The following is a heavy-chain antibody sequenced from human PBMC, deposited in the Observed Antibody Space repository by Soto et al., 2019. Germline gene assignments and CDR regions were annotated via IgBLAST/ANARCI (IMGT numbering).Heavy chain of an antibody. D-gene: IGHD3-22*01. V-gene: IGHV1-2*02. CDR1: GYTFTGYY. CDR2: INPDSGGT. J-gene: IGHJ5*02. CDR3: ARVTMIVVAGASPYFDP. Sequence: ASVKVSCKASGYTFTGYYIHWVRQAPGQGLDWMGWINPDSGGTNYAQKFHGRVTLTRDTSISTAYMDLSRLSSDDTAVYYCARVTMIVVAGASPYFDPRGQGTLGTVAS.